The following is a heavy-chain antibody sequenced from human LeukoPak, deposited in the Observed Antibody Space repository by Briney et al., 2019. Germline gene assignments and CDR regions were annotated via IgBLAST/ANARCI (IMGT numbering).Heavy chain of an antibody. CDR1: GGSISSGSYY. CDR3: ARDSRQPHILTGYYPNWFDP. V-gene: IGHV4-61*02. CDR2: IYTSGST. Sequence: SETLSLTCTVSGGSISSGSYYWSWIRQPAGKGLEWIGRIYTSGSTNYNPSLKSRVTISVDTSKNQFSLKLSSVTAADTAVYYCARDSRQPHILTGYYPNWFDPWGQGTLVTVSS. J-gene: IGHJ5*02. D-gene: IGHD3-9*01.